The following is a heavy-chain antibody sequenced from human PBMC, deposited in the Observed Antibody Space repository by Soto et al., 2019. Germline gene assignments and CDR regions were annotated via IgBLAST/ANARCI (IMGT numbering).Heavy chain of an antibody. Sequence: QVQLVESGGGVVQPGRSLRLSCAASGFTVSNYGMHWVRQATGKGLEWVAVILNDGSNRYHAVSVKDRFTISRDNSKNTLYLQMNRLRAEDTAVYYCARDDEYSGNGMDVWGQGTTVTVS. V-gene: IGHV3-33*01. CDR1: GFTVSNYG. CDR3: ARDDEYSGNGMDV. D-gene: IGHD3-10*01. J-gene: IGHJ6*02. CDR2: ILNDGSNR.